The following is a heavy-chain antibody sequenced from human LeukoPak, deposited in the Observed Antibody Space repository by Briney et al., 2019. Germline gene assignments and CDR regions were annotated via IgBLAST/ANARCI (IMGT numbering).Heavy chain of an antibody. CDR2: IYFSGST. D-gene: IGHD6-13*01. CDR3: ARRGISQGYYMDV. V-gene: IGHV4-59*05. CDR1: GGSISSYY. J-gene: IGHJ6*03. Sequence: PSETLSLTCTVSGGSISSYYWSWIRQPAGKGLEWIGRIYFSGSTYYNPSLKSRVTISVDTSKNQFSLKLSSVTAADTAVYFCARRGISQGYYMDVWGKGTTVTISS.